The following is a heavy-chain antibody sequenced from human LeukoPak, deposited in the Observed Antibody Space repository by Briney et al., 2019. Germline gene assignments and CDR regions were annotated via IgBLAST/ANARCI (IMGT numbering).Heavy chain of an antibody. Sequence: SETLSLTCAVYGGSFSGYYWSWIRQPPGNGLEWIGEINHSGSTNYNPSLKSRVTISVDTSKNQFSLKLSSVTAADTAVYYCARGGGVLTGYLDYWGQGTLVTVSS. CDR1: GGSFSGYY. V-gene: IGHV4-34*01. CDR3: ARGGGVLTGYLDY. CDR2: INHSGST. J-gene: IGHJ4*02. D-gene: IGHD3-9*01.